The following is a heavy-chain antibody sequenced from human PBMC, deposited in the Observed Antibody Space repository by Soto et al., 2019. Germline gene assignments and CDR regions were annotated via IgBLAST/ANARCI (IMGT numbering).Heavy chain of an antibody. CDR3: ARLYIATSYYGMDV. Sequence: ASVKVSCKASGYTFTSYAMDWVRQAPGQRLEWMGWINAGNGNTYYSQKFQGRVTITRDTSASTAYMELSSLRSEDTAVYYCARLYIATSYYGMDVWGQGTTVTVSS. CDR2: INAGNGNT. D-gene: IGHD6-13*01. CDR1: GYTFTSYA. J-gene: IGHJ6*02. V-gene: IGHV1-3*01.